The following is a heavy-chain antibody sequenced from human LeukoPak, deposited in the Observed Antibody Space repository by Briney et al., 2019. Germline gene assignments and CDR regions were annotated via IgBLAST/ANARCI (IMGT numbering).Heavy chain of an antibody. D-gene: IGHD3-22*01. CDR3: ARGYYDSSVAGVDY. Sequence: ASVKVSCKASVYTFTIYGIIWVRQAPGQGLEWMGWISAYNGKTNYAQKLQGRVTMTTDTSTSTAYMELRSLRSDDTAVYYCARGYYDSSVAGVDYWGQGTLVTVSS. V-gene: IGHV1-18*01. CDR1: VYTFTIYG. CDR2: ISAYNGKT. J-gene: IGHJ4*02.